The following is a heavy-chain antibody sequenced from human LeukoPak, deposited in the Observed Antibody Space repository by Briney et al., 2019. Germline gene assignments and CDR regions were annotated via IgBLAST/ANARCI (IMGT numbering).Heavy chain of an antibody. CDR2: IYTSGST. D-gene: IGHD3-10*01. Sequence: ASETLSLTCTVSGGSISSYYWSWIRQPAGKGLEWIGRIYTSGSTNYNPSLKRRVTMSVDASKNQFSLKLSSVTAADTAVYYCARGTSSGVAPYYYYYYMDVWGKGTTVTVSS. CDR1: GGSISSYY. V-gene: IGHV4-4*07. CDR3: ARGTSSGVAPYYYYYYMDV. J-gene: IGHJ6*03.